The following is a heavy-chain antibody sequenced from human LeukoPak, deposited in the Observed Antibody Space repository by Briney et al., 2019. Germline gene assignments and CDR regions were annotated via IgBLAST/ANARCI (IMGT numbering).Heavy chain of an antibody. Sequence: PSETLPLTCAVYGGSFSGYYWSWIRQPPGKGLEWIGEINHSGSTNYNPSLKSRVTISVDTSKNQFSLKLSSVTAADTAVYYCARVVTTLVGEFDPWGQGTLVTVSS. CDR3: ARVVTTLVGEFDP. J-gene: IGHJ5*02. CDR1: GGSFSGYY. CDR2: INHSGST. D-gene: IGHD4-23*01. V-gene: IGHV4-34*01.